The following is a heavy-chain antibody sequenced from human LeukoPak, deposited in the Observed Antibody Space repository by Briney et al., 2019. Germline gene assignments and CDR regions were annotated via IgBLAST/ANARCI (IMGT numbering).Heavy chain of an antibody. V-gene: IGHV1-18*01. CDR3: ARDLGGPMDV. Sequence: GASVKVSCKATGYTFTNYAISWVRQAPGQGLEWMGWITTNNGNTMYTQKLQGRVTMTTETSKRTAYMELRSLRSDDTAVYYCARDLGGPMDVWGKGTTVTISS. J-gene: IGHJ6*03. CDR1: GYTFTNYA. CDR2: ITTNNGNT.